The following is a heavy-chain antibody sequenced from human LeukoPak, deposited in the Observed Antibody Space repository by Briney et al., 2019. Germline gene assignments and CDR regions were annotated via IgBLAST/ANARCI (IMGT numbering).Heavy chain of an antibody. CDR1: GGSISGSNYN. CDR3: ARRMAGTDYYGMDV. D-gene: IGHD6-19*01. CDR2: IYYTGTT. Sequence: PSETLSLTCTVSGGSISGSNYNWGWIRQPPGQGLEWIGSIYYTGTTYYNPSLKSRVTISVDTSKNQFSLKVSSVTAADTAVYYCARRMAGTDYYGMDVWGQGTTVTVSS. V-gene: IGHV4-39*01. J-gene: IGHJ6*02.